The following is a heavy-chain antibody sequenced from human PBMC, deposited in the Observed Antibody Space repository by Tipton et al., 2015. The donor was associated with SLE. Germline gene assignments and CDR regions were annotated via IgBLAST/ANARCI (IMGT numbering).Heavy chain of an antibody. Sequence: SLRLSCAASGFTFDDYAMHWVRQAPGKGLEWVSGISWNSGSIGYADSVKGRFTISRDNAKNSLYLQMNSLRAEDTALYYCARVGWELKDYYYMDVWGKGTTVTVSS. D-gene: IGHD1-26*01. CDR2: ISWNSGSI. J-gene: IGHJ6*03. CDR3: ARVGWELKDYYYMDV. V-gene: IGHV3-9*01. CDR1: GFTFDDYA.